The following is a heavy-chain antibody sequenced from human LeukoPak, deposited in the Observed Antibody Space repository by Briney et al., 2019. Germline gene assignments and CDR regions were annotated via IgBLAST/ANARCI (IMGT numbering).Heavy chain of an antibody. CDR2: ISSTGDYI. D-gene: IGHD3-10*01. V-gene: IGHV3-21*01. CDR1: GFTFSRYT. J-gene: IGHJ5*02. Sequence: PGESLRLSCAASGFTFSRYTMNWVRQAPGKGLEWVSSISSTGDYIYYADSGKGRFTISRDNAKNSLYLQTNSLRAEDTAVYYCAREARVGNWFDPWGQGTLVTVSS. CDR3: AREARVGNWFDP.